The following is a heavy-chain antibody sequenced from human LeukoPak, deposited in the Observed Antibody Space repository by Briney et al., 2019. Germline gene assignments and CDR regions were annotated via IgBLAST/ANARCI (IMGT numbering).Heavy chain of an antibody. CDR2: INTKSKSI. Sequence: PGGSLRLSCAASGFTFNTYTMNWVRQAPGKGLEWLSFINTKSKSIYYADSVKGRFTISGDNAKNSLYLQMNSLRAEDTALYYCVRDQNWAFDYWGQGTLITVPS. CDR3: VRDQNWAFDY. D-gene: IGHD7-27*01. CDR1: GFTFNTYT. V-gene: IGHV3-48*01. J-gene: IGHJ4*02.